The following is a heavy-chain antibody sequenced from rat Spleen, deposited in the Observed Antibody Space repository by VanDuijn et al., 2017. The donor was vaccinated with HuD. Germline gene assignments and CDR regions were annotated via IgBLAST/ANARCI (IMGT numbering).Heavy chain of an antibody. V-gene: IGHV5-22*01. CDR3: TREYRYYFDF. CDR1: GLTFSDYY. CDR2: INYEGTSA. J-gene: IGHJ2*01. D-gene: IGHD1-5*01. Sequence: EVQLMESGGGLVQPGRSLKLSCAASGLTFSDYYMAWVRQAPKKGLEWVASINYEGTSAYFGDSVKGRFTISRDNAKSTLYLQMNSLRSEDTATYYCTREYRYYFDFWGQGVMVTVSS.